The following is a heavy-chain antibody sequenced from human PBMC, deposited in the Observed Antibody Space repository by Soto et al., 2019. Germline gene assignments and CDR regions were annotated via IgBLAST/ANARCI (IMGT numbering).Heavy chain of an antibody. CDR1: GGSISSYY. D-gene: IGHD6-19*01. CDR2: IYYSGST. CDR3: ARFTSGWIDY. V-gene: IGHV4-59*01. Sequence: SETLSLTCTVSGGSISSYYWSWIRQPPGKGLEWIGYIYYSGSTNYNPSLKSRVTISVDTSKNQFSLKLSSVTAADTAVYYCARFTSGWIDYWGQGTLVTVSS. J-gene: IGHJ4*02.